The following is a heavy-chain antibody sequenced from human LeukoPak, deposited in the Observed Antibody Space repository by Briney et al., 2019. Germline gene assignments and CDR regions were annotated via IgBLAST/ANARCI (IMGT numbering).Heavy chain of an antibody. CDR1: GFTFSRSS. V-gene: IGHV3-21*01. D-gene: IGHD2-21*01. J-gene: IGHJ4*02. CDR2: ISSSSSYI. CDR3: ARDRTSYSYSGY. Sequence: AGSLRLSCAASGFTFSRSSRNWVRQAPGKGLEWVSSISSSSSYIYYADSVKGRITIARDNAKNSLYLQMNSLRAEDTAVYYCARDRTSYSYSGYWGQGTLVTVSS.